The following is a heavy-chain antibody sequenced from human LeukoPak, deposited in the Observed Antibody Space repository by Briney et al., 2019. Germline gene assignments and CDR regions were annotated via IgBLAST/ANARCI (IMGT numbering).Heavy chain of an antibody. CDR1: GFTFSSYW. CDR3: ARGFGWSFDY. J-gene: IGHJ4*02. V-gene: IGHV3-53*01. D-gene: IGHD2-15*01. CDR2: IYSGGST. Sequence: GGSLRLSCAASGFTFSSYWMNWVRQAPGKGLEWVSVIYSGGSTYYADSVKGRFTISRDNSKNTLYPQMNSLRAEDTAVYYCARGFGWSFDYWGQGTLVTVSS.